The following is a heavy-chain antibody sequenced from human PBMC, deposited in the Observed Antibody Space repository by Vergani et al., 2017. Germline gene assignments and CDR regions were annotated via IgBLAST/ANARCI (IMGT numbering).Heavy chain of an antibody. J-gene: IGHJ4*02. CDR1: GESIRSGSHY. D-gene: IGHD2-8*01. Sequence: QVKLQESGPGLLKPSQTLSLTCTVSGESIRSGSHYWSWIRQPAGKGPEWIGHIHTGGSTDLNPSFKSRGSISVDTSQRQFSLKLNSVTVADTAVYYFARSRPYCTRCSCPAIWGQGTLVTVSS. V-gene: IGHV4-61*02. CDR2: IHTGGST. CDR3: ARSRPYCTRCSCPAI.